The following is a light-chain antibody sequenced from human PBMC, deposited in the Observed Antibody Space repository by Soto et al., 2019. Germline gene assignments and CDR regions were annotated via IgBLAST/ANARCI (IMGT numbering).Light chain of an antibody. V-gene: IGLV2-14*01. Sequence: QSALTQPASVSGSPGQSITISCTGTNSDVGGHNYVSWHQQHPGKAPKLMIYEVSSRPSGVSNRFSGSKSGNTASLTISGLQAEDEADYYCSSYTSKNTRVFGTGTKVTVL. CDR3: SSYTSKNTRV. J-gene: IGLJ1*01. CDR2: EVS. CDR1: NSDVGGHNY.